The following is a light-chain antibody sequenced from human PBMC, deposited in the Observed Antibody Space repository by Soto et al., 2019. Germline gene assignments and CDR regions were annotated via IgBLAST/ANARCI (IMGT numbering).Light chain of an antibody. Sequence: QSALPQPPSASGSPGQSVTISCTGTSRDVGGYNFVSWYQQDPGKAPKLMIYEVNKRASGVPDRFSGSKSGNTASLTVSGLQAEDEADSYCSSYADATNHVFGTGTNLTVL. J-gene: IGLJ1*01. CDR1: SRDVGGYNF. CDR3: SSYADATNHV. CDR2: EVN. V-gene: IGLV2-8*01.